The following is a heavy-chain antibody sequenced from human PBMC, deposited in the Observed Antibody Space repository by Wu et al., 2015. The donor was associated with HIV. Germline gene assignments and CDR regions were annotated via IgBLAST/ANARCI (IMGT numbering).Heavy chain of an antibody. CDR1: GYSFTDYY. J-gene: IGHJ4*02. Sequence: QVQLVQSGAEVKKPGASVKVSCKASGYSFTDYYIYWVRQAPGQGLEWMGWINPKNGGTDYARGFQGRLTRPEDMSSTNSLNVELKRYXHLKKDTAQMYFLCEKPQVAKQLAXYPGNFDYWGQGT. CDR2: INPKNGGT. V-gene: IGHV1-2*02. CDR3: MYFLCEKPQVAKQLAXYPGNFDY. D-gene: IGHD5-12*01.